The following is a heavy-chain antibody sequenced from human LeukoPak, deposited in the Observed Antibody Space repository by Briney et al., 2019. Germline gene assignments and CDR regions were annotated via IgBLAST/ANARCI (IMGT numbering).Heavy chain of an antibody. V-gene: IGHV3-48*01. CDR1: GLTISSYS. CDR3: LATYYGLGSGPENHEDV. D-gene: IGHD3-10*01. J-gene: IGHJ6*03. Sequence: QPGGSLRLSCAASGLTISSYSMNWVRQAPGKGLQWVSYISSSSSTIYYADSVKGRFTISRDNAKNSLYLQMNSLRAEDTAAYYCLATYYGLGSGPENHEDVWGKGTTVTVSS. CDR2: ISSSSSTI.